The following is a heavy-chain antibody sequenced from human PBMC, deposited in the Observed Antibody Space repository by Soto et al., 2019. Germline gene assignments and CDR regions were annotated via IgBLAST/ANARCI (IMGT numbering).Heavy chain of an antibody. J-gene: IGHJ6*02. CDR2: AYYRSKWYN. V-gene: IGHV6-1*01. CDR1: GDSVSTNSAA. CDR3: AKCSSSWYGYYYHGMDV. D-gene: IGHD6-13*01. Sequence: SQTPSRICAISGDSVSTNSAAWNWIRQSPSRGLEWLGRAYYRSKWYNDYAVSVKSRITINPDTSKNQFSLQLNSVTPEDTAVYYCAKCSSSWYGYYYHGMDVWGQGTTVTVSS.